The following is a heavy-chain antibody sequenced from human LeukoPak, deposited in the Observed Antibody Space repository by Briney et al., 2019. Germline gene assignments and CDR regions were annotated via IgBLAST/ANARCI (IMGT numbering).Heavy chain of an antibody. J-gene: IGHJ4*02. CDR3: ARLDYGGRSVRWYFDY. Sequence: ASETLSLTCTVSGDSVGSSSFHWGWIRQPPGKGLEWIGNIYYTGATSYNPSLKSRVTISVDTSKNQFSLRVNSVTAADTAVYYCARLDYGGRSVRWYFDYWGQGNLVTVSS. V-gene: IGHV4-39*01. CDR2: IYYTGAT. CDR1: GDSVGSSSFH. D-gene: IGHD4-23*01.